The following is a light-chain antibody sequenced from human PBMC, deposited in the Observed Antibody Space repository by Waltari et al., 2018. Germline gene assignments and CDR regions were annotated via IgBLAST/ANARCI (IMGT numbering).Light chain of an antibody. J-gene: IGLJ2*01. Sequence: SSELTKDPAVSVALGQTVTITCQGASLRTSYASWYQQKSGQAPILVLFGKNKRPSGIPDRFSGYNSETTTSLTITGAQAEDEADYYCSSRDSSASHVLFAGGTKLTVL. V-gene: IGLV3-19*01. CDR1: SLRTSY. CDR3: SSRDSSASHVL. CDR2: GKN.